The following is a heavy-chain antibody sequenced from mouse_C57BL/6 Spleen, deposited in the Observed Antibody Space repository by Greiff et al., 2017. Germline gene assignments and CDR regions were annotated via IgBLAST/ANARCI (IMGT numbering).Heavy chain of an antibody. D-gene: IGHD1-1*02. Sequence: VQLQQSGPELVKPGASVKISCKASGYAFSSSWMNWVKQRPGQGLEWIGRIYPGDGDTNYNGKFKGKATLTADKSSSPAYMQLSSLTSEDSAVYFCARDGGDYWGQGTTLTVSS. CDR3: ARDGGDY. CDR2: IYPGDGDT. J-gene: IGHJ2*01. V-gene: IGHV1-82*01. CDR1: GYAFSSSW.